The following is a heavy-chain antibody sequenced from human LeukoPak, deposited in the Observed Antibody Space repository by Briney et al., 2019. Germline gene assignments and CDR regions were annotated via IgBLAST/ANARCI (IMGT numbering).Heavy chain of an antibody. J-gene: IGHJ4*02. Sequence: GGSLRLSCAASGFTFSSYWMHWVPQAPGKGLVWVSRINSDGSSTSYADSVKGRFTISRDNAKNTLYLQMNSLRAEDTAVYYCVRMVRGVYYFDYWGQGTLVTVSS. V-gene: IGHV3-74*01. CDR1: GFTFSSYW. CDR2: INSDGSST. D-gene: IGHD3-10*01. CDR3: VRMVRGVYYFDY.